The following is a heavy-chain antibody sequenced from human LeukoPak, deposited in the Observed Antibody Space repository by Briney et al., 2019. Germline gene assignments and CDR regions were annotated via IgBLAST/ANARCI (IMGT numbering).Heavy chain of an antibody. CDR3: AKVRSYDILTGYPDAFDI. CDR2: ISWNSGSI. CDR1: GFTFYDYV. D-gene: IGHD3-9*01. Sequence: GGSLRLSCAASGFTFYDYVMHWVRQAPGKGLEWVSGISWNSGSIGYADPVKSRFTISRDNAKNSLYLQMNSLRAEDTALYYCAKVRSYDILTGYPDAFDIWGQGTMVTVSS. V-gene: IGHV3-9*01. J-gene: IGHJ3*02.